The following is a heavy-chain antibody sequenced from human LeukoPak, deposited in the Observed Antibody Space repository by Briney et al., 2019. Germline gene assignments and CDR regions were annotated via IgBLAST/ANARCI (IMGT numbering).Heavy chain of an antibody. J-gene: IGHJ1*01. V-gene: IGHV3-43*02. CDR1: GFTFDDYA. CDR3: AKELEYFQH. CDR2: ISGDGGCT. Sequence: GGSLRLSCAASGFTFDDYAMHWVRQAPGKGLEWVSLISGDGGCTYYAVSVKGRFTISRDNGKNSLYLQMNSLRPEDTALYYCAKELEYFQHWGQGTLVTVSS.